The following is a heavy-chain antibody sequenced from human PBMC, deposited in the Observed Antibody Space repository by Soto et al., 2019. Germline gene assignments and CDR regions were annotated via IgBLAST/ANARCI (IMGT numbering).Heavy chain of an antibody. J-gene: IGHJ4*02. CDR3: ARHGASRDDFDY. CDR1: GYSFTSYW. Sequence: PGESLKISCKGSGYSFTSYWISWVRQMPGKGLEWMGRIDPSDSYTNYSPSFQGHVTISADKSISTAYLQWSSLKASDTAMYYCARHGASRDDFDYWGQGTLVTVSS. V-gene: IGHV5-10-1*01. CDR2: IDPSDSYT. D-gene: IGHD2-2*01.